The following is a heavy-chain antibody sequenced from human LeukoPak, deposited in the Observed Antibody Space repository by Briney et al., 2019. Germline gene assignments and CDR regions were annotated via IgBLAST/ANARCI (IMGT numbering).Heavy chain of an antibody. V-gene: IGHV1-2*02. D-gene: IGHD1-26*01. CDR3: ARDRSGSYYVVDY. J-gene: IGHJ4*02. CDR1: GYTFTGYY. CDR2: INPNSGGT. Sequence: ASVKVSCKASGYTFTGYYMHWVRQAPGQRLEWMGWINPNSGGTNYAQKFQGRVTMTRDTSISTAYMELSRLRSDDTAVYYCARDRSGSYYVVDYWGQGTLVTVSS.